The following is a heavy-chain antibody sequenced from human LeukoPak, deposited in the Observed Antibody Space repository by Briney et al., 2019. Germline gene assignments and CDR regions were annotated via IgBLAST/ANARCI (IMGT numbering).Heavy chain of an antibody. CDR2: IKQDGSEK. CDR3: ARRRDFIDY. V-gene: IGHV3-7*03. CDR1: GFTFRTYW. Sequence: GGSLRLSCAASGFTFRTYWMSWVRQAPGKGLEWVAKIKQDGSEKYYVDSVKGRFTISRDNAENSLYLQMNSLRAEDTAVYYCARRRDFIDYWGQGTLVTVSS. D-gene: IGHD3/OR15-3a*01. J-gene: IGHJ4*02.